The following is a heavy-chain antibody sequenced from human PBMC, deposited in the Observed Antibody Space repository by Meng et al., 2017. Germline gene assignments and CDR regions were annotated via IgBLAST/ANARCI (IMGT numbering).Heavy chain of an antibody. J-gene: IGHJ6*02. Sequence: SVKVSCKASGGTFSSYAISWVRQAPGQGLEWMGGIIPIFGTANYAQKFQGRVKITADESTSTAYMELSSLRSEDTAVYYGARVAVVVPAASSSGYYYYGMDVWGQGTTVTVSS. V-gene: IGHV1-69*13. CDR3: ARVAVVVPAASSSGYYYYGMDV. D-gene: IGHD2-2*01. CDR1: GGTFSSYA. CDR2: IIPIFGTA.